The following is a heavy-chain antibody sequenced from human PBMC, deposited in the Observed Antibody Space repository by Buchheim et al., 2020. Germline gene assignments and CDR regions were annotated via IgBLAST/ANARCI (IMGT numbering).Heavy chain of an antibody. J-gene: IGHJ4*02. D-gene: IGHD2-15*01. CDR2: IKEDGSDK. Sequence: EVQLVESGGGLVQPGGSLRLSCAASGFTFSTYWMSWVRQAPGKGLEWVANIKEDGSDKYYVDSVKGRLTLSRDNAKNSLYLQLNSLRSEDTAVYYCARDFWWLWDYWGQGTL. CDR1: GFTFSTYW. V-gene: IGHV3-7*01. CDR3: ARDFWWLWDY.